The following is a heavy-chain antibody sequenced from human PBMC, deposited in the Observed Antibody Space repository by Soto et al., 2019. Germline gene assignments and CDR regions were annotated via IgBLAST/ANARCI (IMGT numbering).Heavy chain of an antibody. D-gene: IGHD3-22*01. CDR3: ARVGAYDSSGYYPYY. CDR1: GYTFTSFG. J-gene: IGHJ4*02. Sequence: QVQLVQSGAEVKKPGASVKVSCKASGYTFTSFGISWVRQTPGQGLEWMGWISGYNGDKNYAQNLQGRVTMTTDTSTNTAYMELRSLRSDDTAVYYCARVGAYDSSGYYPYYWGQGTLVTVSS. V-gene: IGHV1-18*04. CDR2: ISGYNGDK.